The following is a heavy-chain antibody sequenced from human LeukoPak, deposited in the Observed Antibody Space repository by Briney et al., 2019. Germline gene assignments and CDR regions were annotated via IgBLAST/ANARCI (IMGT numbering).Heavy chain of an antibody. V-gene: IGHV3-23*01. CDR1: GFTFSSYA. CDR3: ARARLGLG. CDR2: ISASGGST. D-gene: IGHD5-12*01. J-gene: IGHJ4*02. Sequence: GGSLRLSCAASGFTFSSYAMNWVRQAPGKGLEWVSAISASGGSTYYTNSVKGRFTISRDNSKNTLYLQMNSLRAEDTAVYYCARARLGLGWGQGTLVTVSS.